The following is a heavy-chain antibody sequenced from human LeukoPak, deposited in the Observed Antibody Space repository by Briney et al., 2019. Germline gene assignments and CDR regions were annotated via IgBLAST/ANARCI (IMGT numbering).Heavy chain of an antibody. Sequence: GGSLRLSCAASGFTFGNYWMHWVRQVPGKGLVWVSRIDTDGSITNYADSARSRFTISRDNARNNLYLQMNSLRAEDTAVYYCVRDLGGRYGYWGQGTLVTVSS. CDR3: VRDLGGRYGY. CDR1: GFTFGNYW. D-gene: IGHD1-26*01. V-gene: IGHV3-74*01. J-gene: IGHJ4*02. CDR2: IDTDGSIT.